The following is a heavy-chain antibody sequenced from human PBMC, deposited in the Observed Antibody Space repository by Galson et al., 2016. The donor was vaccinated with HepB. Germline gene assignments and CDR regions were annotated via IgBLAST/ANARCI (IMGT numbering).Heavy chain of an antibody. V-gene: IGHV3-23*01. CDR1: GFTFSTYA. D-gene: IGHD3-10*01. Sequence: SLRLSCAASGFTFSTYAMNWVRQAPGKGLEWVSGISGSGSSSSHADSVKGRFTISRDNSKNTLYRQMNSLRAEDTAVYYCARAGGGGNFDHWGQGTPVTVPS. J-gene: IGHJ4*02. CDR3: ARAGGGGNFDH. CDR2: ISGSGSSS.